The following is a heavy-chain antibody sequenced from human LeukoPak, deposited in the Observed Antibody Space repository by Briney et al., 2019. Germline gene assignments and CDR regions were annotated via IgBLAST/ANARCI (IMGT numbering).Heavy chain of an antibody. CDR3: ARDPSSLRDSYDY. Sequence: GGSLRLSCAASGFTFSSYWMNWVRQAPGKGLEWVAHIKQDGSEKNYLDSVKGRFTISRDNAKNSLYLQMNSLRAEDTAVYYCARDPSSLRDSYDYWGQGTLVTVSS. CDR2: IKQDGSEK. J-gene: IGHJ4*02. CDR1: GFTFSSYW. V-gene: IGHV3-7*01.